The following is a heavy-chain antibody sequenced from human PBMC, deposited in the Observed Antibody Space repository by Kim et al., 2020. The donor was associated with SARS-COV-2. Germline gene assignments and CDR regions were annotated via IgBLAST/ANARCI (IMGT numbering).Heavy chain of an antibody. Sequence: SETLSLTCTVSGGSISGSSYYWGWSRQPPGKGLEWIGSIYYSGSTYYNPSLESRVTISLDTSKNQFSLKLSSVPAADTAVFYCARHYGGVHDYWGQGTLVTVSS. J-gene: IGHJ4*02. CDR3: ARHYGGVHDY. CDR1: GGSISGSSYY. CDR2: IYYSGST. D-gene: IGHD1-26*01. V-gene: IGHV4-39*01.